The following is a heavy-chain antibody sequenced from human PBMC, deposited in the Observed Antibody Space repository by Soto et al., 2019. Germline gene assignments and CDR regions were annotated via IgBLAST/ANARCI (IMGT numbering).Heavy chain of an antibody. Sequence: SETLSLTCTVSGGSISSSSYYWGWIRQPPGKGLEWIGSIYYSGSTYYNPSLKSRVTISVDTSKNQFSLKLTSVTAADKAVYYCATHAKGSHHYASGIYWGQATLLTVSS. CDR2: IYYSGST. V-gene: IGHV4-39*01. D-gene: IGHD3-10*01. CDR3: ATHAKGSHHYASGIY. J-gene: IGHJ4*02. CDR1: GGSISSSSYY.